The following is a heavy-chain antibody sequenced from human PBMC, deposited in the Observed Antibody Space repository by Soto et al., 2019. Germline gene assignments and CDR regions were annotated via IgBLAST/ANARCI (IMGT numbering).Heavy chain of an antibody. CDR3: GRHDDWFDP. V-gene: IGHV4-39*01. Sequence: SETLSLTCNVSGDSMTSPPYYWGWIRQPPGKGLEWIGTVYYSGATYYNPSLRGRLTVSADTSKNYFSLRLTSVTAADTAVYYCGRHDDWFDPWGQGILVTIPS. J-gene: IGHJ5*02. CDR1: GDSMTSPPYY. CDR2: VYYSGAT.